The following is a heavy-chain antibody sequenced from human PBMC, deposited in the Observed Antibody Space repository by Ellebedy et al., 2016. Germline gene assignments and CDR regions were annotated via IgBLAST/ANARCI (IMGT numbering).Heavy chain of an antibody. CDR3: ARDSTPGTGESYYYYGMDV. Sequence: SETLSLXXTVSGGSISSGGYYWSWIRQHPGKGLEWIGYIYYSGSTYYNPSLKSRVTISVDTSKNQFSLKLSSVTAADTAVYYCARDSTPGTGESYYYYGMDVWGQGTTVTVSS. V-gene: IGHV4-31*03. J-gene: IGHJ6*02. D-gene: IGHD7-27*01. CDR1: GGSISSGGYY. CDR2: IYYSGST.